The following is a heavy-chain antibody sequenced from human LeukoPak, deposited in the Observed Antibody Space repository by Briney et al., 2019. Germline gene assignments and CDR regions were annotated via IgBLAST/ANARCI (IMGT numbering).Heavy chain of an antibody. J-gene: IGHJ4*02. V-gene: IGHV1-18*01. Sequence: AASVKVSCKASGYTFTSYGISWVRQAPGQGLEWMGWISAYNGNTNYAQKLQGRVTMTTDTSTSTAYMELNSLTSEDTAVYYCARVSDDSGWNFDYWGQGTLVTVSS. D-gene: IGHD6-19*01. CDR1: GYTFTSYG. CDR2: ISAYNGNT. CDR3: ARVSDDSGWNFDY.